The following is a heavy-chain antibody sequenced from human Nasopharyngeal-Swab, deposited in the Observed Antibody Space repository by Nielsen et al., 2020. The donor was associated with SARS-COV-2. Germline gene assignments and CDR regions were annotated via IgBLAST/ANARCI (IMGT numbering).Heavy chain of an antibody. CDR1: GFTFTDFY. D-gene: IGHD6-13*01. Sequence: GGSLRLSCAASGFTFTDFYLSWVRRAPGKGLEWVANVRQDAREQFYADSVRGRFTISRDNAKNSLYLQMNSLRDEDTAVYYCATSGSWCFQVWGQGTLVTVS. CDR2: VRQDAREQ. CDR3: ATSGSWCFQV. V-gene: IGHV3-7*05. J-gene: IGHJ1*01.